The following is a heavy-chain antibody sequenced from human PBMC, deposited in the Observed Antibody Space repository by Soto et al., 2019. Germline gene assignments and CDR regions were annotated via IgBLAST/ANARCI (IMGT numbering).Heavy chain of an antibody. J-gene: IGHJ5*02. CDR3: ARTTGVVPAAIYWFDP. D-gene: IGHD2-2*01. Sequence: SETLSLTCTVSGGSISSYYWSWIRQPPGKGLEWIGYIYYSGSTNYNPSLKSRVTISVDTSKNQFSLKLSSVTAADTAVYYCARTTGVVPAAIYWFDPWGQGTLVTVSS. V-gene: IGHV4-59*01. CDR2: IYYSGST. CDR1: GGSISSYY.